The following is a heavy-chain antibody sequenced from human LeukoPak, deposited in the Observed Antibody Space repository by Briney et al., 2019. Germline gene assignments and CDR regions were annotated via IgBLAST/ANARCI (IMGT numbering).Heavy chain of an antibody. J-gene: IGHJ5*02. D-gene: IGHD3-22*01. Sequence: GASVKLSLYFSGYTLTELSMHWVRQAPGKGLEWMGGFDPEGGETSYSQKFQGRVTMTEATSTDTAYMELRRLRSEDTAVYYCATFLRSSCYYYVSRFDPWGQGTVVLVSA. V-gene: IGHV1-24*01. CDR1: GYTLTELS. CDR2: FDPEGGET. CDR3: ATFLRSSCYYYVSRFDP.